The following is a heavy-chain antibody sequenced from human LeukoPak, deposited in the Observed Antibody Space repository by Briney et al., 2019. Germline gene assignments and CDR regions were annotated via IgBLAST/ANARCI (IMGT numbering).Heavy chain of an antibody. Sequence: SETLSLTCTVSGGSISSYYWSWIRQPPGKGLEWIGYIYYSGSTNYNPSLKSRVTISVDTSKNQFSLKLSSVTAADTAVYYCARHRHLTMTPGYFDYWGQGTLVTVSS. CDR1: GGSISSYY. CDR3: ARHRHLTMTPGYFDY. J-gene: IGHJ4*02. D-gene: IGHD3-22*01. CDR2: IYYSGST. V-gene: IGHV4-59*08.